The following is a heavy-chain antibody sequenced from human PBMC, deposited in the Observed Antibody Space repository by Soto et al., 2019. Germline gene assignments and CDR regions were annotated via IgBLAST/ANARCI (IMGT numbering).Heavy chain of an antibody. D-gene: IGHD3-3*01. CDR3: ARVIWSGHLTSDL. CDR1: GFTFSSNS. V-gene: IGHV3-48*02. J-gene: IGHJ5*02. CDR2: ISSSSSTI. Sequence: EVQVVESGGGLVQPGGSLRLSCAASGFTFSSNSMNWVRQAPGKGLEWISYISSSSSTIYADSVKGRFTISRDNAKNSLDLQMNRLRDEATAVYYCARVIWSGHLTSDLWGQGTLVTVSS.